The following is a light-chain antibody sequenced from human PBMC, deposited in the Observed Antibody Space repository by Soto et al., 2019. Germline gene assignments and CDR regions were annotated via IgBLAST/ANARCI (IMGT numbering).Light chain of an antibody. J-gene: IGKJ1*01. CDR1: QSVRNN. CDR2: DAS. V-gene: IGKV3-15*01. Sequence: ILMTQSPATLSVAPGERATLSCRASQSVRNNLAWYQQKPCQAPSLLIYDASTRATGIPARFSGSGSGTEFTRTSSGLQSEDFAVYYCQQYNNWPPWTFGQGTKVEIK. CDR3: QQYNNWPPWT.